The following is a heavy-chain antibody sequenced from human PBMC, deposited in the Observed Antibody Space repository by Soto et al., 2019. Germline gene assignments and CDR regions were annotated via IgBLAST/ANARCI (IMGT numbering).Heavy chain of an antibody. CDR2: MNPNSGNT. J-gene: IGHJ6*03. CDR1: GYTFTSYD. CDR3: ARVGYCSSTSCHGYYYYYYMDV. V-gene: IGHV1-8*01. Sequence: ASVKVSCKASGYTFTSYDINWVRQATGQGLEWMGWMNPNSGNTGYAQKFQGRVTMTRNTSISTAYMELSSLRSEDTAVYYCARVGYCSSTSCHGYYYYYYMDVWGKGTTVTVSS. D-gene: IGHD2-2*01.